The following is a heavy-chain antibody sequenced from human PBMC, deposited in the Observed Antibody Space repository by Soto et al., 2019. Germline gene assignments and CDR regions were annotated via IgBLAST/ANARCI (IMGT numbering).Heavy chain of an antibody. D-gene: IGHD1-1*01. V-gene: IGHV3-30*18. CDR3: AKSRDAYNFYFYYGMDV. Sequence: QVQLVESGGGVVQPGTSLRLSCAASGFTFSNYGMHWVRQTPGKGLEWVALILYDGSNKYYADSVKGRFTISRVNSKNTLYLQVSSLRAEDTAVYYCAKSRDAYNFYFYYGMDVWGQGTSVTVSS. CDR1: GFTFSNYG. J-gene: IGHJ6*02. CDR2: ILYDGSNK.